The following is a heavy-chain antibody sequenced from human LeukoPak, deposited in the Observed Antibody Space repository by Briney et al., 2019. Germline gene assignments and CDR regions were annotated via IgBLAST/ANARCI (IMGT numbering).Heavy chain of an antibody. CDR3: AKDHSGSYYVAIRDQHFQH. J-gene: IGHJ1*01. V-gene: IGHV3-23*01. CDR2: ISGSGGST. D-gene: IGHD1-26*01. CDR1: GFTFSSYA. Sequence: GGSLRLSCAASGFTFSSYAMSWVRQAPGKGLEWVSAISGSGGSTYYADSVKGRFTISRDNSKNTLYLQMNSLRAEDTAVYYCAKDHSGSYYVAIRDQHFQHWGQGTLVTVSS.